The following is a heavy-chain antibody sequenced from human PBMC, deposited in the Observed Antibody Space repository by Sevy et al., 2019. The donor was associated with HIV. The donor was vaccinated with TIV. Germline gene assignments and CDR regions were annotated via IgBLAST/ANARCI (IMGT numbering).Heavy chain of an antibody. D-gene: IGHD4-17*01. CDR2: ISAGIST. CDR3: ARAPTVANGY. V-gene: IGHV3-66*01. CDR1: GFSVRDNS. J-gene: IGHJ4*02. Sequence: GGSLRLSCAASGFSVRDNSMSWVRQAPGQGLEWVSVISAGISTYYAESVQGRFTISRDISGNMVYLQMNSLRAEDTAVYYCARAPTVANGYWGQGTLVTVSS.